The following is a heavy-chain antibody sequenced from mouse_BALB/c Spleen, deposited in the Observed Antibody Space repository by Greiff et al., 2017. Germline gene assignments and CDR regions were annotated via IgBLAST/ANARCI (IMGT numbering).Heavy chain of an antibody. V-gene: IGHV1-62-2*01. CDR1: GYTFTEYT. CDR3: ARHGSYYGSSLYYYAMDY. Sequence: VQLQESGAELVKPGASVKLSCKASGYTFTEYTIHWVKQRSGQGLEWIGWFYPGSGSIKYNEKFKDKATLTADKSSSTVYMELSRLTSEDSAVYFCARHGSYYGSSLYYYAMDYWGQGTSVTVSS. J-gene: IGHJ4*01. D-gene: IGHD1-1*01. CDR2: FYPGSGSI.